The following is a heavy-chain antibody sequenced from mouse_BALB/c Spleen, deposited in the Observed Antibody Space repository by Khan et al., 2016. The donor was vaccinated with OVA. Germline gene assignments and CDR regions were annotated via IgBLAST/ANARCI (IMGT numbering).Heavy chain of an antibody. V-gene: IGHV14-3*02. CDR2: IDPPNDDS. Sequence: VQLKESGAELVKPGASVKLSCSASGSNFTATYIHWVKQRPEQGLEWIGRIDPPNDDSKYGPKFQDKATLTADTSSTTVYLQLSSLTSEDTAVYYGATLYGKPFAYWGQGTLVTVSA. D-gene: IGHD2-1*01. CDR3: ATLYGKPFAY. CDR1: GSNFTATY. J-gene: IGHJ3*01.